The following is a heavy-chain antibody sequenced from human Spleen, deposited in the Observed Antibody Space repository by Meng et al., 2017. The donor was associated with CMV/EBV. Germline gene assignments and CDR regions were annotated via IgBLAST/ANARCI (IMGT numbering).Heavy chain of an antibody. Sequence: GESLKISCAASGFSFNYYSMHWVRQAPGKGLEWVSFIQYDGGHKYYADSVKGRFTISRDNSKNTLYLQMNSLRAEDTAVYYCAKYCSSTSCHGWFDPWGQGTLVTVSS. D-gene: IGHD2-2*01. CDR2: IQYDGGHK. J-gene: IGHJ5*02. V-gene: IGHV3-30*02. CDR1: GFSFNYYS. CDR3: AKYCSSTSCHGWFDP.